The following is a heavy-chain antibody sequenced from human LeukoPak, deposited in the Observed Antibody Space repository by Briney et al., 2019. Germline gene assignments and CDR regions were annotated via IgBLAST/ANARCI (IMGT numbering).Heavy chain of an antibody. D-gene: IGHD6-19*01. V-gene: IGHV4-39*01. J-gene: IGHJ4*02. CDR2: IYYSGNT. Sequence: SETLSLTCTVSGDSISSSSYYWGWLRQPPGKGLQWIASIYYSGNTYYNPSLKSRVTISLDTSKNQFSLKLSSVTAADTAVYYCARATVAVPDYWGQGTLVTVSS. CDR1: GDSISSSSYY. CDR3: ARATVAVPDY.